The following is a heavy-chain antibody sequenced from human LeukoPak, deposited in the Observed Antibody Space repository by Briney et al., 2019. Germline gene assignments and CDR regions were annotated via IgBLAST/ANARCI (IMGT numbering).Heavy chain of an antibody. CDR2: IYHSGST. CDR3: ARLKYSSSHFDY. D-gene: IGHD6-6*01. V-gene: IGHV4-38-2*01. J-gene: IGHJ4*02. CDR1: GYSISSGYY. Sequence: SETLSLTCDVSGYSISSGYYWGWIRQPPGKGREWIGSIYHSGSTYYNPSLKSRVTISVDTSKNQFSLKLSSVTAADTAVYYCARLKYSSSHFDYWGRGTLVTVSS.